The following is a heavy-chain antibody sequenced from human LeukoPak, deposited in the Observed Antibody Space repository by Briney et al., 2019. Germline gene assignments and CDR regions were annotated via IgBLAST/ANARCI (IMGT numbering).Heavy chain of an antibody. CDR1: GFTFSSYA. J-gene: IGHJ3*02. Sequence: GGSLRLSCAASGFTFSSYAMSWVRQAPGKGLEWVSAIRGSGGSTYYADSVRGRFTISRDNSKNTLYVHMNSLRAEDTAIYYCAKDSVDYGNDGPGAFHIWGQGTMVTVSS. D-gene: IGHD4-11*01. V-gene: IGHV3-23*01. CDR3: AKDSVDYGNDGPGAFHI. CDR2: IRGSGGST.